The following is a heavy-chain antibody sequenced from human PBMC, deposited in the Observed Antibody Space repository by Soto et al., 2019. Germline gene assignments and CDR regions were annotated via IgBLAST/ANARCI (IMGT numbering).Heavy chain of an antibody. Sequence: QLQLQESGPGLVKPSETLSLTCTVSGGSISSSSYYWGWIRQPPGKGLEWIGSIYYSGSTYYNPSLKIRVTISVDTSKNQFSLKLSSVTAADTAVYYCARHCSSTSCYGDYFDYWGQGTLVTVSS. D-gene: IGHD2-2*01. J-gene: IGHJ4*02. CDR2: IYYSGST. CDR3: ARHCSSTSCYGDYFDY. V-gene: IGHV4-39*01. CDR1: GGSISSSSYY.